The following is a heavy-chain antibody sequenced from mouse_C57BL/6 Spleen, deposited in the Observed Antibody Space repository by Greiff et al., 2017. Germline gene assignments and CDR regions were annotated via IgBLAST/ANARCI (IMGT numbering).Heavy chain of an antibody. CDR1: GFTFSDAW. CDR3: TRHDGYSAWFAY. V-gene: IGHV6-6*01. D-gene: IGHD2-3*01. J-gene: IGHJ3*01. CDR2: IRNKANNHAT. Sequence: EVMLVESGGGLVQPGGSMKLSCAASGFTFSDAWMDWVRQSPEKGLEWVAEIRNKANNHATYYAESVKGRFTISRDDSKSSVYLQMNSLRAEDTGIYYCTRHDGYSAWFAYWGQGTLVTVSA.